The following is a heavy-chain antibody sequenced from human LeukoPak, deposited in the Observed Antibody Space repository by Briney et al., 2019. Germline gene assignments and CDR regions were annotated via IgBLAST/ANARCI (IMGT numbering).Heavy chain of an antibody. Sequence: ASVKVSCKVSGNTLTELSMHWVRQAPGKGLEWMGGFDPEDGETIYAQKFQGRVTMTRDTSISTAYMELSRLRSDDTAVYYCARGRECDFWSGFHIRGPSFDPWGQGTLVTVSS. CDR2: FDPEDGET. J-gene: IGHJ5*02. CDR3: ARGRECDFWSGFHIRGPSFDP. V-gene: IGHV1-24*01. CDR1: GNTLTELS. D-gene: IGHD3-3*01.